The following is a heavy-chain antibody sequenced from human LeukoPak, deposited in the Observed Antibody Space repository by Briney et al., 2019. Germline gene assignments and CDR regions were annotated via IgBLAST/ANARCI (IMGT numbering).Heavy chain of an antibody. CDR1: GYTFTSYG. J-gene: IGHJ4*02. CDR2: ISASNGNA. CDR3: ARPLSSGSSGWYYFDH. Sequence: ASVKVSCKASGYTFTSYGISWVRQAPGQGLEWMGWISASNGNAAYAQKVQGRVTVTTDTSTSTAYMEVRSLRSDDTAVYYCARPLSSGSSGWYYFDHWGQGTLVTVSS. V-gene: IGHV1-18*01. D-gene: IGHD6-19*01.